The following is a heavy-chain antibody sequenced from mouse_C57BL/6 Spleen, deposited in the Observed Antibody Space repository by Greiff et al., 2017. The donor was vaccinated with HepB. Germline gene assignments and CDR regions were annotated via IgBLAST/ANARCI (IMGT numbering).Heavy chain of an antibody. CDR1: GYAFSSSW. V-gene: IGHV1-82*01. CDR2: IYPGDGDT. D-gene: IGHD1-1*01. CDR3: ARHYYGSKYYYAMDY. J-gene: IGHJ4*01. Sequence: QVQLKESGPELVKPGASVKISCKASGYAFSSSWMNWVKQRPGKGLEWIGRIYPGDGDTNYNGKFKGKATLTADKSSSTAYMQLSSLTSEDSAVYFCARHYYGSKYYYAMDYWGQGTSVTVSS.